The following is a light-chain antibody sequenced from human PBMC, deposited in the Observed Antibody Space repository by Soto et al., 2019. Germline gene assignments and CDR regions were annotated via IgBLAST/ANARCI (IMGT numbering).Light chain of an antibody. CDR3: SSYTSSSTWV. CDR2: EVT. CDR1: NSDVGSYNY. Sequence: QSVLTQPASVSGSPGQSITISCTGTNSDVGSYNYVSWHQQHPGKAPKLMIYEVTYRPSGVSDRFSGSKSGNTASLTVSGLQAEDEADYYCSSYTSSSTWVFGGGTKLTVL. V-gene: IGLV2-14*01. J-gene: IGLJ3*02.